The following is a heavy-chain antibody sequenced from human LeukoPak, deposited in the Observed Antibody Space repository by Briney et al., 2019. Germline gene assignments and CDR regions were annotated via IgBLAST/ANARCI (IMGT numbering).Heavy chain of an antibody. CDR2: IYHSGST. CDR3: ARAYYYDSSGYYSIFDY. D-gene: IGHD3-22*01. J-gene: IGHJ4*02. Sequence: SETLSLTCAVSGYSISSGYYWGWIRQPPGKGLEWIGSIYHSGSTNYNPSLKSRVTISVDTSKNQFSLKLSSVTAADTAVYYCARAYYYDSSGYYSIFDYWGQGTLVTVSS. CDR1: GYSISSGYY. V-gene: IGHV4-38-2*01.